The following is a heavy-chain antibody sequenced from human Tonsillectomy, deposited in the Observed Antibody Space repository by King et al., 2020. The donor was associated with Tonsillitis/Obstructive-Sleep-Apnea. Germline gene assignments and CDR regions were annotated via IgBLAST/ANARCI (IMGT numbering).Heavy chain of an antibody. V-gene: IGHV4-34*01. CDR2: INHSGST. CDR1: GGSFSGYY. Sequence: VQLQQWGAGLLKPSETLSLICAVYGGSFSGYYWSWVRQPPGKGLEWSGEINHSGSTNYNPSLKSRVTISVDTSNNQFSLTLNSVTAADTAVYYCARGPPQFGYYSTTSCYDTWFDPWGQGIVVTVSS. CDR3: ARGPPQFGYYSTTSCYDTWFDP. J-gene: IGHJ5*02. D-gene: IGHD2-2*03.